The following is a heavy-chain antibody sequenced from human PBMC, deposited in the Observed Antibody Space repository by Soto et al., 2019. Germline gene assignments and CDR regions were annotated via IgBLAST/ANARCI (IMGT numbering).Heavy chain of an antibody. Sequence: EVQLVESGGGLVQPGGSLRLSCAASGFTFSTYWMTWVRQAPGKGLEWVANLNPDGSEKYYVDSLKGRFTTSRDNAKTSLYLQMNSLRAEDTAVYYCARDSGRFYIDYWGQGTLVTVSS. D-gene: IGHD1-26*01. V-gene: IGHV3-7*04. CDR2: LNPDGSEK. CDR1: GFTFSTYW. J-gene: IGHJ4*02. CDR3: ARDSGRFYIDY.